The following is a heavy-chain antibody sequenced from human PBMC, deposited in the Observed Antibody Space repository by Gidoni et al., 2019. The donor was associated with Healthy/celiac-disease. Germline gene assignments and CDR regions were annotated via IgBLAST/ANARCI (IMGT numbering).Heavy chain of an antibody. Sequence: EVQLLESGGGLVQPGGSLRLSCAASGFTFSSYAISWVRQAPGKGLEWVSAISGSGGSTYYADSVKGRFTISRDNAKNTLYLQMNSLRAEDTAVYYCAKDGGVLLWFGELPHAFDIWGQGTMVTVSS. CDR1: GFTFSSYA. D-gene: IGHD3-10*01. CDR3: AKDGGVLLWFGELPHAFDI. CDR2: ISGSGGST. V-gene: IGHV3-23*01. J-gene: IGHJ3*02.